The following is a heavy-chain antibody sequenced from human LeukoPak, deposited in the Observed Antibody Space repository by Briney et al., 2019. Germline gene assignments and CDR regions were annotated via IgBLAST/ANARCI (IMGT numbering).Heavy chain of an antibody. CDR2: TYYRSKWNN. D-gene: IGHD1-20*01. Sequence: SQTLPLTCAISGDSVSSNSAAWTWIRQSPSRGLEWLGRTYYRSKWNNDYGVSVKSRITINPDTFKNQFSLQLNSVTPEDTAVYYCARAGVTGTTLYFYYGMDVWGQGTTVTVSS. J-gene: IGHJ6*02. CDR1: GDSVSSNSAA. V-gene: IGHV6-1*01. CDR3: ARAGVTGTTLYFYYGMDV.